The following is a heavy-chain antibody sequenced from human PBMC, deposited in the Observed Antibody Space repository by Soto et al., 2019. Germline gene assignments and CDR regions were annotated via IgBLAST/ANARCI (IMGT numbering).Heavy chain of an antibody. CDR1: GYTFTSYG. CDR2: ISAYNGNT. V-gene: IGHV1-18*01. J-gene: IGHJ5*02. D-gene: IGHD3-3*01. CDR3: ARDPPRDYDSWSCYYGGFDP. Sequence: GASVKVSCKASGYTFTSYGISWVRQAPGQGLEWMGWISAYNGNTNYAQKLQGRVTMTTDTSTSTAYMELRSLRSDDTAVYYCARDPPRDYDSWSCYYGGFDPWGQGTLVTVSS.